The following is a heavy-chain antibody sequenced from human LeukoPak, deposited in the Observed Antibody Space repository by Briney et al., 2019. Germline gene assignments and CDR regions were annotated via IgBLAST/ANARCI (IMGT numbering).Heavy chain of an antibody. CDR1: GFTFSSYA. D-gene: IGHD2-15*01. J-gene: IGHJ4*02. CDR2: SGSGSSGNT. CDR3: AKRGKLVVNCSGGSCNLYYFDY. V-gene: IGHV3-23*01. Sequence: GGSLRLSCAASGFTFSSYAMSWVRQAPGKGLEWVSTSGSGSSGNTYYAESVKGRFTISRDNSKNTLYLQMNSLRAEDTAVYHCAKRGKLVVNCSGGSCNLYYFDYWGQGTLVTVSS.